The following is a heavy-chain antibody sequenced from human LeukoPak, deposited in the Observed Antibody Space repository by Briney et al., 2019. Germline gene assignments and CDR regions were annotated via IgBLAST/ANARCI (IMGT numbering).Heavy chain of an antibody. CDR1: GFTFSDYY. CDR2: FSRGGSSR. CDR3: ARDQYLDY. J-gene: IGHJ4*02. Sequence: PGGSLRLSCAASGFTFSDYYMSWIRQAPGKGLEWVSSFSRGGSSRYYADSAKGRFTISRDNAKNSLDLQMNSLRAEDTAVYYCARDQYLDYWGQGTLVTVSS. V-gene: IGHV3-11*01.